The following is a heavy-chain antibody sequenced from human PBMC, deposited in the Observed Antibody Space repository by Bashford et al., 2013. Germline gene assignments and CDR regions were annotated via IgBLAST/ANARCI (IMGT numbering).Heavy chain of an antibody. V-gene: IGHV3-30*18. CDR2: ISYDGRNT. J-gene: IGHJ6*02. D-gene: IGHD6-25*01. CDR3: AKDRGTLTDNYYYGMDV. Sequence: GGSLRLSCAASGFTFGNSGMHWVRQAPGKGLECVAIISYDGRNTYYADSVKGRFTISRDNSKNTLYLQMNSLRGEDTAVYFCAKDRGTLTDNYYYGMDVWGQGTTVTVSS. CDR1: GFTFGNSG.